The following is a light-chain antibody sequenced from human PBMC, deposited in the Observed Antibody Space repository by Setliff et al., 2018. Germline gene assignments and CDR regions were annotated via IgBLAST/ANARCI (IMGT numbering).Light chain of an antibody. CDR1: SSDVGRYNF. CDR3: CPYADTYISV. V-gene: IGLV2-11*01. Sequence: LTQPRSVSGSPGQSVTISCTGTSSDVGRYNFVSWYQQHPGKAPKLIIYDVTKRPSGVPDRFSGSKSGNTASLTISGLQAEDEADYSCCPYADTYISVFGTGTKVT. CDR2: DVT. J-gene: IGLJ1*01.